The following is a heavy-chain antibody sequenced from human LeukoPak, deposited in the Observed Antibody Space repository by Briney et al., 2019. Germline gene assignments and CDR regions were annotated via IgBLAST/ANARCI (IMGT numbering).Heavy chain of an antibody. D-gene: IGHD2-2*01. J-gene: IGHJ3*02. CDR3: AKVAAPGDIVVVPAASLVDDAFDI. V-gene: IGHV3-23*01. Sequence: GGSLRLSSAASGFTFSSNAMSWVPQAPGKGLKWGSAISGSGGSTYYADSVKGRFTISTDNSKNTLSLQMNSLRAEDTAVYYCAKVAAPGDIVVVPAASLVDDAFDIWGQGTMVTVPS. CDR2: ISGSGGST. CDR1: GFTFSSNA.